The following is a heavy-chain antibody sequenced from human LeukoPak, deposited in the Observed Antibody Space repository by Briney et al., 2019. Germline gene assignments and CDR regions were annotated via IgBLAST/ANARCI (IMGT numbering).Heavy chain of an antibody. J-gene: IGHJ4*02. CDR1: GIIFSGYG. CDR3: AKVGSGWDGVDY. CDR2: IRYDGTNK. D-gene: IGHD6-19*01. Sequence: GGSLRLSCEVSGIIFSGYGIHWVRQAPGKGLEWVAFIRYDGTNKYYADSVKGRFTISRDNSNNTLYLQMNSLRVEDTAVYYCAKVGSGWDGVDYWGQGTLVTVSS. V-gene: IGHV3-30*02.